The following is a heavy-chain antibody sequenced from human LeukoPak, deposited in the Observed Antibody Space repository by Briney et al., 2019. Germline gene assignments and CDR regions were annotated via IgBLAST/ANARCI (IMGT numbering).Heavy chain of an antibody. CDR2: VSGSGSST. CDR1: GFTFSGYA. V-gene: IGHV3-23*01. D-gene: IGHD6-13*01. J-gene: IGHJ4*02. CDR3: AKDGIATAANFLNMVSDY. Sequence: GGSLRLSCAASGFTFSGYAMSWVRQAPGKGLEWVSAVSGSGSSTYYADSVKGRFTISRDNSKHTLYLQMNSLRAEDTAVYYCAKDGIATAANFLNMVSDYWGQGTLVTVSS.